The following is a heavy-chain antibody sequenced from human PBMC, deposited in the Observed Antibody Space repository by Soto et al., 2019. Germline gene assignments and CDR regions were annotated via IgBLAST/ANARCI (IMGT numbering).Heavy chain of an antibody. CDR1: GGSISSGGYY. Sequence: LSLTCTVSGGSISSGGYYWSWIRQHPGKGLEWIGYIYYSGSTYYNPSLKSRVTISVDTSKNQFSLKLSSVTAADTAVYYCARDRGGVVVPNWFDPWGQGTLVTVSS. V-gene: IGHV4-31*03. D-gene: IGHD2-2*01. CDR3: ARDRGGVVVPNWFDP. CDR2: IYYSGST. J-gene: IGHJ5*02.